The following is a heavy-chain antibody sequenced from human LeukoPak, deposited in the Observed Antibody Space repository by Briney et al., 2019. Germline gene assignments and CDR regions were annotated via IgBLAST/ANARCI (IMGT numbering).Heavy chain of an antibody. CDR3: AKDQRWESPHYLDS. Sequence: GGSLRLSCAASGLTISDSWIHWVRQAPGKGLMWVSRLASDETNKVYADSVKGRFTISRDNSKNTLYVQMNSLRDEDTAVYYCAKDQRWESPHYLDSWGQGTLVTVSS. V-gene: IGHV3-74*01. CDR1: GLTISDSW. D-gene: IGHD1-26*01. CDR2: LASDETNK. J-gene: IGHJ4*02.